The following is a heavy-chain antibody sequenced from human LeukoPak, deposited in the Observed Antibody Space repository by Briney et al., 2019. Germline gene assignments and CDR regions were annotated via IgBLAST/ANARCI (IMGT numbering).Heavy chain of an antibody. CDR2: ISSSSGTI. J-gene: IGHJ4*02. D-gene: IGHD2-15*01. CDR1: GFTFSTYS. CDR3: ARDLEVVVVAATSDY. Sequence: PGGSLRLSCAASGFTFSTYSMNWVRQAPGKGLEWVSYISSSSGTIYYADSVKGRFTISRDNVKNSLYLQMNSLRAEDTAVYYCARDLEVVVVAATSDYWGQGTLVTVSS. V-gene: IGHV3-48*04.